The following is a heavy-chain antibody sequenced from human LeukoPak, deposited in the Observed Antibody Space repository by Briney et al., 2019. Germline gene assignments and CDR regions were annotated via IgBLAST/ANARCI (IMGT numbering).Heavy chain of an antibody. J-gene: IGHJ6*03. Sequence: PGGSLRLSCAASGFTFSSYGMSWVRQAPGKGLVWVPRINSDGSSTSYADSVKGRFTISRDNAKNTLYLQMNSLRAEDTAVYYCARVYSSSWYYYYYYMDVWGKGTTVTISS. V-gene: IGHV3-74*01. D-gene: IGHD6-13*01. CDR2: INSDGSST. CDR1: GFTFSSYG. CDR3: ARVYSSSWYYYYYYMDV.